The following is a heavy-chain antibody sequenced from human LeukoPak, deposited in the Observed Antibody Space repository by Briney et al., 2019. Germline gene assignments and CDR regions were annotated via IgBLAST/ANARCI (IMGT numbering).Heavy chain of an antibody. Sequence: PPETLSVTCKEPNDSLTISYWGWVWQPPGKGLGIIWYIHYSVSTKYTPSLKCRAAISAEKYQNQFSLKLSSVTAADTALYFCVKRIASQGEIVFDIWGQGTMVSVS. CDR1: NDSLTISY. V-gene: IGHV4-59*01. D-gene: IGHD2-21*01. CDR2: IHYSVST. J-gene: IGHJ3*02. CDR3: VKRIASQGEIVFDI.